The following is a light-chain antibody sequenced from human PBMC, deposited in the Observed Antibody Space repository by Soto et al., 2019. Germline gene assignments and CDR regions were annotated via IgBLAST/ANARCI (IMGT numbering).Light chain of an antibody. V-gene: IGLV4-69*01. CDR1: SGHSSYA. CDR2: LSSDGSH. Sequence: QLVLTQSPSASASLGASVKLTCTLSSGHSSYAIAWHQQQPEKGPRYLMKLSSDGSHSQGDGIPDRFSGSSSGAERYLTSARLQSEDEADYYCQTWDTGARVVFGGGTKLTVL. CDR3: QTWDTGARVV. J-gene: IGLJ2*01.